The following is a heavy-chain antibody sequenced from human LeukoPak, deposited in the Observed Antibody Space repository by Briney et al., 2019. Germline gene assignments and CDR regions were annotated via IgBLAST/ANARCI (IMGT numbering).Heavy chain of an antibody. V-gene: IGHV3-48*02. D-gene: IGHD3-10*01. CDR3: VREDPSEYGSIDY. CDR1: GFTFSSYS. Sequence: GGSLRLSCAASGFTFSSYSMNWVRQAPGKGLEWVAYISRSSSSKHYAASVKGRFTISRDNAKNSLYLQMSSLRDEDTAVYYCVREDPSEYGSIDYWGQGTLVTVSS. CDR2: ISRSSSSK. J-gene: IGHJ4*02.